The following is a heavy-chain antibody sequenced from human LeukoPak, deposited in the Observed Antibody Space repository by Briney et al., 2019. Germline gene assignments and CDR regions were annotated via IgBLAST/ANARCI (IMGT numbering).Heavy chain of an antibody. V-gene: IGHV1-69*05. CDR3: ATPGHYYDSSGYL. CDR1: GGTFISYA. Sequence: SVKVSCKASGGTFISYAISWVRQAPGQGLEWMGGIIPIFGPANYAQKFQGRVTITTDESTSTAYMQLSRLRSEDTAVYYCATPGHYYDSSGYLWGQGTLVTVSS. D-gene: IGHD3-22*01. J-gene: IGHJ4*02. CDR2: IIPIFGPA.